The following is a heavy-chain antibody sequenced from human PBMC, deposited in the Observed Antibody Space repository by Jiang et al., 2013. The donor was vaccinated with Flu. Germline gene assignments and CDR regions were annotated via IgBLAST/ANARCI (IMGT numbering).Heavy chain of an antibody. CDR2: IYPGDSDT. CDR3: ARQGGIASNTKNYYYYGMDV. CDR1: EYSFTSYW. Sequence: SLKISCQGSEYSFTSYWIGWVRQMPGKGLEWMGIIYPGDSDTRYSPSFQGQVTISADKSISTAYLQWSSLKASDTAMYYCARQGGIASNTKNYYYYGMDVWGQGTTVTVSS. V-gene: IGHV5-51*01. D-gene: IGHD6-13*01. J-gene: IGHJ6*02.